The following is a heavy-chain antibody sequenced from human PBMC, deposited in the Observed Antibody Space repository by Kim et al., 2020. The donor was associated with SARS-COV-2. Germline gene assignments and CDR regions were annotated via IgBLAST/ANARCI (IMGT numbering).Heavy chain of an antibody. CDR3: ASGYYYDSSGYYYGGGY. V-gene: IGHV1-69*13. J-gene: IGHJ4*02. Sequence: SVKVSCKASGGTFSSYAISWVRQAPGQGLEWMGGIIPIFGTANYAQKFQGRVTITADESTSTAYMELSSLRSEDTAVYYCASGYYYDSSGYYYGGGYWGQGTLVTVSS. CDR2: IIPIFGTA. D-gene: IGHD3-22*01. CDR1: GGTFSSYA.